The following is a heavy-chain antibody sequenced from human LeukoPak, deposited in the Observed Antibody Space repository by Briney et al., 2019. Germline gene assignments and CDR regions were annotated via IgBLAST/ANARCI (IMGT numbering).Heavy chain of an antibody. V-gene: IGHV1-2*02. CDR3: ARDVHGDYGSGWFDS. CDR1: GYTFTGYF. J-gene: IGHJ5*01. D-gene: IGHD4-17*01. Sequence: ASVKVSCKASGYTFTGYFMHWVRQAPGQGLEWMGWINPNSGGTNYAQKFQGRVTMTRDASINTAYMELTSDDTAVYYCARDVHGDYGSGWFDSWGQGTLVSVSS. CDR2: INPNSGGT.